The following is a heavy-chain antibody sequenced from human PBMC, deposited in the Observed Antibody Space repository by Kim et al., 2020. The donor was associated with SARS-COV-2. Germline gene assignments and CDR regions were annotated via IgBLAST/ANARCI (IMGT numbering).Heavy chain of an antibody. D-gene: IGHD4-17*01. V-gene: IGHV3-7*01. CDR2: INQGGTEK. J-gene: IGHJ4*01. Sequence: GGSLRLSCAASGFTFSTYWMTWVRQAPGKGLEWVANINQGGTEKYYVDSVKGRFTISRDNAKNSLFLDVNSLRVEDTAVYYCARTHYGDYVWAHGTPVT. CDR1: GFTFSTYW. CDR3: ARTHYGDYV.